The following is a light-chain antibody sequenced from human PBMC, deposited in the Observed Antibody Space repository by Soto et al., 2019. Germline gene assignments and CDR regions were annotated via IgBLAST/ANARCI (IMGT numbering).Light chain of an antibody. Sequence: DIQMTQSPSSLSASVGDRVTITCQASQNIRTYLNWYQQKPGQAPKVLIDDASNLGIAGPTRFMGSGPGIDFTFTISSRQPEDIATYYCQQYDDLPFTFGPGTKVDIK. CDR1: QNIRTY. CDR3: QQYDDLPFT. V-gene: IGKV1-33*01. CDR2: DAS. J-gene: IGKJ3*01.